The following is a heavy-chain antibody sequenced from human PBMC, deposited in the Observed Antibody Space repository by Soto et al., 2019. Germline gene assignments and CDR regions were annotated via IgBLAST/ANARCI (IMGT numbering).Heavy chain of an antibody. V-gene: IGHV4-39*01. D-gene: IGHD6-13*01. CDR3: ARHVRGWQLMLDN. Sequence: SETLCLTCTVSGGSISSSSDYCGWIRKPPGKGLEWIGSIYFSGSTHYNVSLTSRVTISVDTSRNQFSLKLSSVTATDTAVYYCARHVRGWQLMLDNWGQGSLVTVSS. CDR2: IYFSGST. J-gene: IGHJ4*02. CDR1: GGSISSSSDY.